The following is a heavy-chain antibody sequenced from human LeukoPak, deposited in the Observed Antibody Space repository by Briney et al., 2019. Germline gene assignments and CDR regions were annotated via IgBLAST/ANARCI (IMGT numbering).Heavy chain of an antibody. CDR1: GFTFSSYA. D-gene: IGHD1-26*01. V-gene: IGHV3-30-3*01. Sequence: GGSLRLSCAASGFTFSSYAMHWARQAPGKGLEWVAVISYDGSNKYYADSVKGRFTISRDNSKNTLYLQMNSLRAEDTAVYYCARDQDGSSAPGYWGQGTLVTVSS. CDR2: ISYDGSNK. CDR3: ARDQDGSSAPGY. J-gene: IGHJ4*02.